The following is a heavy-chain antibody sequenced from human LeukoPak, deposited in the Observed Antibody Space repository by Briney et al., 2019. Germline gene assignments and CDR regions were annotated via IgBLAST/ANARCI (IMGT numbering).Heavy chain of an antibody. CDR3: VRYRDGEYDF. D-gene: IGHD4-17*01. CDR2: IKQDGSEK. CDR1: GFIFSSHW. V-gene: IGHV3-7*01. Sequence: PGGSLRLSCAGSGFIFSSHWMIWVRQAPGKGLEWVASIKQDGSEKYYVDSVKGRFTISRDNTKSSMYLEMNSLRAEETAVYYCVRYRDGEYDFWGQGTLVTVYS. J-gene: IGHJ4*01.